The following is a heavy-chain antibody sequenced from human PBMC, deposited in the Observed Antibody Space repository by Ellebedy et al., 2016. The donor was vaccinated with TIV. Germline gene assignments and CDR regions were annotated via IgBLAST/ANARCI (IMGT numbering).Heavy chain of an antibody. D-gene: IGHD5-12*01. CDR3: ARSKWLMGAFDI. Sequence: GGSLRLXXAASGFTFSTYWMSWVRQAPGKELEWVANIKQDGSEKYYGDSVKGRFTISRDNAKNSLYLQMNSLRAEDTAVYYCARSKWLMGAFDIWGQGTMVTVSS. V-gene: IGHV3-7*03. CDR1: GFTFSTYW. J-gene: IGHJ3*02. CDR2: IKQDGSEK.